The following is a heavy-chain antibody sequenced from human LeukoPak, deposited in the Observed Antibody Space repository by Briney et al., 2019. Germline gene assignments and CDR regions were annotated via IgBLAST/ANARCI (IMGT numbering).Heavy chain of an antibody. V-gene: IGHV3-48*01. Sequence: GGSLRLSCAASGFTHSSYSMNWVRQAPGKGLEWVSYISSSSSTIYYADSVKGRFTISRDNAKNSLYLQMNSLRAEDTAVYYCARYPLTDAIHYGMDVWGQGTTVTVSS. D-gene: IGHD2-8*01. CDR2: ISSSSSTI. J-gene: IGHJ6*02. CDR3: ARYPLTDAIHYGMDV. CDR1: GFTHSSYS.